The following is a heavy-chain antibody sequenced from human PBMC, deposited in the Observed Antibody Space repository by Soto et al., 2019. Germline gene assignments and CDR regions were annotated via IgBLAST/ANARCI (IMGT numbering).Heavy chain of an antibody. CDR3: ARDRVEGYSYGPYYYYYGMDV. CDR1: GYTFTSYG. CDR2: ISAYNGNK. V-gene: IGHV1-18*01. J-gene: IGHJ6*02. D-gene: IGHD5-18*01. Sequence: ASVKVSCKASGYTFTSYGISWVRHAPGQGLEWMGWISAYNGNKNYAQKLQGRVTMTTDTSTSTAYMELRSLRSDDTAVYYCARDRVEGYSYGPYYYYYGMDVWGQGTTVTVSS.